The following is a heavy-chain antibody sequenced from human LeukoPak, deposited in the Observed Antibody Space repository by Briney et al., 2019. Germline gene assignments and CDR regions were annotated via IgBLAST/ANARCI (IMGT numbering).Heavy chain of an antibody. J-gene: IGHJ6*03. CDR3: ARVGDGYNFVGYYYYYYMDV. CDR2: IKQDGSEK. CDR1: GFTFSSYW. D-gene: IGHD5-24*01. V-gene: IGHV3-7*01. Sequence: TGGSLRLSCAASGFTFSSYWMSWVRQAPGKGLEWVANIKQDGSEKYYVDSVKGRFTISRDNAKNSLYLQMNSLRAEDTAVYYCARVGDGYNFVGYYYYYYMDVWGKGTTVTVSS.